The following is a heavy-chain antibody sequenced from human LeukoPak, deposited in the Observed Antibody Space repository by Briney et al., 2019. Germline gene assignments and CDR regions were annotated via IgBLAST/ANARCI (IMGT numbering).Heavy chain of an antibody. CDR2: IYYSGST. J-gene: IGHJ4*02. CDR3: ARDNQPLQHKDFDY. D-gene: IGHD2-2*01. CDR1: GGSISSSNW. V-gene: IGHV4-4*02. Sequence: SGTLSLTCAVSGGSISSSNWWSWVRQPPGKGLEWIGSIYYSGSTYYNPSLKSRVTISVDLSNNLFSLNLSSVTAADTAVYYCARDNQPLQHKDFDYWGQGTLVTVSS.